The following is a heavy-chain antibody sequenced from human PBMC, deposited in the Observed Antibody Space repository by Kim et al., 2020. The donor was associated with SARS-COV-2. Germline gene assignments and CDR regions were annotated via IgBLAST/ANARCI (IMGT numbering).Heavy chain of an antibody. D-gene: IGHD6-19*01. Sequence: YAQKFQGRVTRTRDTSISTAYMELSRLRSDDTAVYYCARSGVAGAYYFDYWGQGTLVTVSS. V-gene: IGHV1-2*02. J-gene: IGHJ4*02. CDR3: ARSGVAGAYYFDY.